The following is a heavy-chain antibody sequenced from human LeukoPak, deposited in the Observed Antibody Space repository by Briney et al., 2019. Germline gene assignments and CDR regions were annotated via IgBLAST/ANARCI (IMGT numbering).Heavy chain of an antibody. J-gene: IGHJ4*02. Sequence: GGSLRLSCTASGFTFSNYDMNWVRQTPGKGLEWVSSISITSNYIYYADSLKGRFTISRDNAKNSLYLQMNSLRAEDTAVYYCARGWQHLTYWGQGTLVTVSS. CDR3: ARGWQHLTY. V-gene: IGHV3-21*01. D-gene: IGHD4-23*01. CDR1: GFTFSNYD. CDR2: ISITSNYI.